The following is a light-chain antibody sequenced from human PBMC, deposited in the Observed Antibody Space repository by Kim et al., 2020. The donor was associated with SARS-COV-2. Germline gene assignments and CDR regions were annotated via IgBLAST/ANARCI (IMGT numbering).Light chain of an antibody. CDR1: SSDIGGYNY. V-gene: IGLV2-14*03. CDR2: DVS. Sequence: GQSITISCSGTSSDIGGYNYVSWYQQHSGKAPQLMIYDVSNRPSGVSARFSGSKSGNTASLTISGLQAEDEADYYCCSSTNTLNVVFGGGTRLTVL. CDR3: CSSTNTLNVV. J-gene: IGLJ2*01.